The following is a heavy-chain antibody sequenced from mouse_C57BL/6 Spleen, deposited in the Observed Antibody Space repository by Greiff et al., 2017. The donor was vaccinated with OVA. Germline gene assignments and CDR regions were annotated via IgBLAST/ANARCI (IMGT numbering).Heavy chain of an antibody. CDR3: ARIYDGYYPWFAY. J-gene: IGHJ3*01. V-gene: IGHV1-52*01. CDR2: IDPSDSET. CDR1: GYTFTSYW. Sequence: VQLQQPGAELVRPGSSVKLSCKASGYTFTSYWMHWVKQRPIQGLEWIGNIDPSDSETHYNQKFKDKATLTVDKSSSTAYMQLSSLTSEDSAVYYCARIYDGYYPWFAYWGQGTLVTVSA. D-gene: IGHD2-3*01.